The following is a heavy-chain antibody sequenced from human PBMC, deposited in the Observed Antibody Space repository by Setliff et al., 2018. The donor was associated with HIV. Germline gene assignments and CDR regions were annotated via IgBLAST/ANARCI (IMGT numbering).Heavy chain of an antibody. Sequence: ASVKVSCKASGFPFSSYGISWVRQAPGQGLEWMGWISAYNGKTEYAQNFQGRVTMTTDISTSTAWTSTSTAYMELRSLRSDDTAVYYCATGRDSSGYYFLADYWGRGTLVTVSS. CDR1: GFPFSSYG. CDR2: ISAYNGKT. V-gene: IGHV1-18*01. CDR3: ATGRDSSGYYFLADY. D-gene: IGHD3-22*01. J-gene: IGHJ4*02.